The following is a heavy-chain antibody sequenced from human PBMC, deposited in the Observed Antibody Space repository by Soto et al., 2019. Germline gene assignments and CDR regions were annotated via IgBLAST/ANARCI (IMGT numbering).Heavy chain of an antibody. J-gene: IGHJ4*02. Sequence: PGGSLRLSCAASGFTFSDYYMSWIRQAPGKGLEWVSYISSSSSYTNYADSVKGRFTISRDNAKNSLYLQMNSLRAEDTAVYYCARVGSSGIYYFDYWGKGTLVTVP. CDR3: ARVGSSGIYYFDY. D-gene: IGHD3-22*01. CDR1: GFTFSDYY. CDR2: ISSSSSYT. V-gene: IGHV3-11*06.